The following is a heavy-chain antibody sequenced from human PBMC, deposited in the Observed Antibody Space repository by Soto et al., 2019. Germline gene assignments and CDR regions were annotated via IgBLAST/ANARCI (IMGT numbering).Heavy chain of an antibody. D-gene: IGHD1-26*01. CDR1: GFTFSSYA. J-gene: IGHJ5*02. V-gene: IGHV3-23*01. Sequence: EVQLLESGGGLVQPGGSLRLSCAASGFTFSSYAMSWVRLAPGKGLEWFSSIGGSGGTYYADSVKGRFTISRDNSKNMLYLHLNNLRAEDTAMYYCAQGQGWSSYYDPWGQGTLVTVSS. CDR2: IGGSGGT. CDR3: AQGQGWSSYYDP.